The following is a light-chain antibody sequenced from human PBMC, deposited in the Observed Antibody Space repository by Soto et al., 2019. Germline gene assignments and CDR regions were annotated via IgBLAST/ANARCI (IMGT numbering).Light chain of an antibody. CDR3: QHYKSYSEA. CDR2: KAS. CDR1: QTISSW. V-gene: IGKV1-5*03. Sequence: DTPVTQSTSTLSASVGDRVTITCRASQTISSWVAWYQQKPGRAPKLLIYKASSLKSGVPSRFSGSGSGTEFTLTISSLQPDDFATYYCQHYKSYSEAFGQGGMVDIK. J-gene: IGKJ1*01.